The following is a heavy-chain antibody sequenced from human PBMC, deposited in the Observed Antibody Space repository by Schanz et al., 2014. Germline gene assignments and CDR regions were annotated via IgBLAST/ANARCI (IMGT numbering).Heavy chain of an antibody. J-gene: IGHJ4*02. CDR3: ARDNRYYLFDY. Sequence: EVQLLESGGGLVQPGGSLRLSCSASGFTFSTFAMHWVRQAPGKGLEYISAISNNGDSTYYADSVKGRFTISRDNSKNTLYLQLGSLSAEDTAVYFCARDNRYYLFDYWGQGALVTDSS. CDR2: ISNNGDST. D-gene: IGHD3-16*02. V-gene: IGHV3-64D*08. CDR1: GFTFSTFA.